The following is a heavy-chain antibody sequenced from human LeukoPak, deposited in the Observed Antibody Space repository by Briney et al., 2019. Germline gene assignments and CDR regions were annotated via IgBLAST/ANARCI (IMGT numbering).Heavy chain of an antibody. V-gene: IGHV4-61*01. CDR2: IYYSGST. CDR1: GYSISSGYY. Sequence: PSETLSLTCTVSGYSISSGYYWGWIRQPPGKGLEWIGYIYYSGSTNYNPSLKSRVTMSVDTSKNQFSLKLSSVTAADTAVYYCAREVVDCSSTSCQQRFDYWGQGTLVTVSS. J-gene: IGHJ4*02. CDR3: AREVVDCSSTSCQQRFDY. D-gene: IGHD2-2*01.